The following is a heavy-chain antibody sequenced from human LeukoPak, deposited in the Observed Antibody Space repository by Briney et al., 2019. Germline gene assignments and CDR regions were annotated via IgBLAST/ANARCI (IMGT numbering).Heavy chain of an antibody. CDR1: RFTLRGYW. Sequence: GGSLRLFCAAWRFTLRGYWKIGLRHSTGEGLEGVASINKDESAKFYVDSVKGRSTISRDNAKNSLFLQMNSLRAEDTAFYYCAKLLRDATIYDFWGHGALVTVSS. CDR2: INKDESAK. V-gene: IGHV3-7*01. D-gene: IGHD5-24*01. J-gene: IGHJ4*01. CDR3: AKLLRDATIYDF.